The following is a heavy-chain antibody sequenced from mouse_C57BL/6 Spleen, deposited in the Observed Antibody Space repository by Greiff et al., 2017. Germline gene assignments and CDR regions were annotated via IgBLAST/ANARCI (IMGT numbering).Heavy chain of an antibody. CDR2: IHPNSGST. V-gene: IGHV1-64*01. D-gene: IGHD2-2*01. CDR3: ARWGYDGEFAD. Sequence: QVQLQQPGAELVKPGASVKLSCKASGYTFTSYWMHWVKQRPGQGLEWIGMIHPNSGSTNYNEKFKSKATLTVDKSSSTAYMQLSSLTSEDSAVYYCARWGYDGEFADWGKGTLVTVSA. J-gene: IGHJ3*01. CDR1: GYTFTSYW.